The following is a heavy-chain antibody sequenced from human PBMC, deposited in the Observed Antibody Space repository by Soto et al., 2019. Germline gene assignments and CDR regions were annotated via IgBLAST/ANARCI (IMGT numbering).Heavy chain of an antibody. V-gene: IGHV1-18*01. CDR1: GYTFTSYG. Sequence: ASVKVSCKASGYTFTSYGISWVRQAPGQGLEWMGWISAYNGNTNYAQKLQGRVTMTTDTSTSTAYMELRSLRSDDTAVYYCAREEAEEDTAMVYYYYGMDVWGQGTTVTVSS. J-gene: IGHJ6*02. D-gene: IGHD5-18*01. CDR2: ISAYNGNT. CDR3: AREEAEEDTAMVYYYYGMDV.